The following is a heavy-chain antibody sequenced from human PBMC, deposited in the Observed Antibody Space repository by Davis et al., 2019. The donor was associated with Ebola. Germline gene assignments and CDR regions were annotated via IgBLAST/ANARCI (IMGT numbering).Heavy chain of an antibody. Sequence: GESLKISCAASGFTFSSYGMHWVRQAPGKGLEWVAVIWYDGSNKYYADSVKGRFTISRDNSKNTLYLQMNSLRAEDTAVYYCARRGGYYDSSGYSLDYWGQGTLVTVSS. D-gene: IGHD3-22*01. V-gene: IGHV3-33*01. CDR1: GFTFSSYG. CDR3: ARRGGYYDSSGYSLDY. CDR2: IWYDGSNK. J-gene: IGHJ4*02.